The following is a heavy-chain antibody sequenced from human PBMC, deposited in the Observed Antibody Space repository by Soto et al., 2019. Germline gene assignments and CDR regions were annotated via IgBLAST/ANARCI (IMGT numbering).Heavy chain of an antibody. D-gene: IGHD1-26*01. CDR1: GFNFNTYS. CDR3: AGERSALPGARDAMDV. Sequence: EVRLVESGGGLVKPGGSLRVSCAASGFNFNTYSMNWVHQAPGKGLEWVSFISTSGGYKYYADSMRGRFTISRDNAKKSVYLEMNSLTADDTAVYYCAGERSALPGARDAMDVWGQGTTVTVSS. J-gene: IGHJ6*02. CDR2: ISTSGGYK. V-gene: IGHV3-21*02.